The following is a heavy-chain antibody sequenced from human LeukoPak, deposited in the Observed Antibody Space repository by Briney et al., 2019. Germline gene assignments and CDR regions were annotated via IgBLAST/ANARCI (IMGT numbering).Heavy chain of an antibody. CDR2: IYYSGST. CDR1: GGSISSYY. V-gene: IGHV4-59*01. Sequence: PSETLSLTCTVSGGSISSYYWSWIRQPPGKGLEWIGYIYYSGSTNYNPSLKSRVTISVDTSKNQFSLKLSSVTAADTAVYYCARDLENSVVVTAIGYWGQGTLVTASS. D-gene: IGHD2-21*02. CDR3: ARDLENSVVVTAIGY. J-gene: IGHJ4*02.